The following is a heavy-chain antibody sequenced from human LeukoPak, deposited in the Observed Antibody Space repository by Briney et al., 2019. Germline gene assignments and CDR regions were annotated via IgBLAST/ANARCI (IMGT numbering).Heavy chain of an antibody. CDR2: INPIFGTA. V-gene: IGHV1-69*05. CDR3: ARGVPGGSSSGFDWFDP. CDR1: GCTFSSYA. J-gene: IGHJ5*02. D-gene: IGHD6-6*01. Sequence: SVKVSCKASGCTFSSYAISWVGQARGQGLEWMGGINPIFGTANYAQKFQGRVTITTDESTSTAYMELSSLRSEDTAVYYCARGVPGGSSSGFDWFDPWGQGTLVTVSS.